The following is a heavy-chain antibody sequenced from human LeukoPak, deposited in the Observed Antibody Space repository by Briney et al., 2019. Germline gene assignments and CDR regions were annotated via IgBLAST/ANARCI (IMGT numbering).Heavy chain of an antibody. V-gene: IGHV4-39*01. Sequence: PSETLSLTCTVSGGSFSSSSYYWGWIRQPPGKGLEWIGSMYYSGSTYYNASLRSRFTISVDTSKNQFSLKLSSVTAADTAVYYCARHFDRDGYKSNAFDIWGQGTMVTVSS. CDR2: MYYSGST. D-gene: IGHD5-24*01. CDR1: GGSFSSSSYY. J-gene: IGHJ3*02. CDR3: ARHFDRDGYKSNAFDI.